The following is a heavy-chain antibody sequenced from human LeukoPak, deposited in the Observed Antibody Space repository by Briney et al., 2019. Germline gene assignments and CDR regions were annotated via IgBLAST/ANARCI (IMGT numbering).Heavy chain of an antibody. CDR3: ARQSKAGGYSSSWFIDY. J-gene: IGHJ4*02. Sequence: GESLKISCKGSGYSFATYWIGWVRQMSGKGLEWMGVIYPGDSDTRCSPSFQGQVTISADKSLSTAYLQWSSLKASDTAMYYCARQSKAGGYSSSWFIDYWGQGTLVTVSS. D-gene: IGHD6-13*01. V-gene: IGHV5-51*01. CDR1: GYSFATYW. CDR2: IYPGDSDT.